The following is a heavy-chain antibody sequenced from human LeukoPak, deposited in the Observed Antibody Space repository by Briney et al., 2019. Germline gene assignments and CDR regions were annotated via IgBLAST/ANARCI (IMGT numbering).Heavy chain of an antibody. V-gene: IGHV3-53*01. D-gene: IGHD2-2*02. CDR1: GFTVSSNY. Sequence: TGGSLRLSCAASGFTVSSNYMSWVRQAPGKGLEWVSVIYSGGSTYYADSVKGRFTISRDNSKNTLYLQMNSLRAEDTAVYYCARVDTHDAFDIWGQGTMVTVSS. CDR2: IYSGGST. J-gene: IGHJ3*02. CDR3: ARVDTHDAFDI.